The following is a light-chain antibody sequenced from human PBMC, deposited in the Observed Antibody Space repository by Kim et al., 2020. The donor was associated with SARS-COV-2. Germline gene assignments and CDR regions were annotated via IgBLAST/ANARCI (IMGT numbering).Light chain of an antibody. V-gene: IGLV2-14*03. CDR3: SSYTSSSTVV. CDR1: SSDDSGNNY. CDR2: DVS. J-gene: IGLJ2*01. Sequence: GQSSALSGNGTSSDDSGNNYVSWYEQHPGEAPKLRIFDVSNRPSGVSNRFFGSKSGNTASLTISGLQAEDEADYYCSSYTSSSTVVFGGGTQLTVL.